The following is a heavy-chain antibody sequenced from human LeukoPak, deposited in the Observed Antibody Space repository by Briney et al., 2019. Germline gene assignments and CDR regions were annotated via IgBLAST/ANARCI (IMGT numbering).Heavy chain of an antibody. Sequence: PSETLSLTCTVSGGSISSSSYYWGWIRQPPGKGLEWIGSIYYSGSTYYNPSLKSRVTIFVDTSKNQFSLKLSSVTAADTAVYYCARSVPIAAAGTDWFDPWGQGTLVTVSS. J-gene: IGHJ5*02. CDR3: ARSVPIAAAGTDWFDP. V-gene: IGHV4-39*01. D-gene: IGHD6-13*01. CDR1: GGSISSSSYY. CDR2: IYYSGST.